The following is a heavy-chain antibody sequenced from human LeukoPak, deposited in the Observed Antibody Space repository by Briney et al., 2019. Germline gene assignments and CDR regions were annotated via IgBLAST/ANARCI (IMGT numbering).Heavy chain of an antibody. V-gene: IGHV3-23*01. J-gene: IGHJ6*03. Sequence: QAGGSLRLSCAASGFTFSSYAMSWVRQAPGKGLEWVSAISGSGGSTYYADSVKGRFTISRDNSKNTLYLQMNSLRAEDTAVYYCAKGGWGFPYYYYYYMDVWGKGTTVTVSS. CDR3: AKGGWGFPYYYYYYMDV. D-gene: IGHD3-10*01. CDR1: GFTFSSYA. CDR2: ISGSGGST.